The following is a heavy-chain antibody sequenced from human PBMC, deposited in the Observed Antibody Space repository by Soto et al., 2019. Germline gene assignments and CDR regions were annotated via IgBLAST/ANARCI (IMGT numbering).Heavy chain of an antibody. CDR3: ARHRRDSSGFDYCHGMDV. J-gene: IGHJ6*02. CDR2: IYPEDSDT. D-gene: IGHD3-9*01. Sequence: GESLKISCQSSGYIFSYYWIAWVRQTPGRGLEWLGIIYPEDSDTKYSPPFQGRVTMSVDKSINTAYLQWSSLKASDTAIYYCARHRRDSSGFDYCHGMDVWGPGTTVTVSS. V-gene: IGHV5-51*01. CDR1: GYIFSYYW.